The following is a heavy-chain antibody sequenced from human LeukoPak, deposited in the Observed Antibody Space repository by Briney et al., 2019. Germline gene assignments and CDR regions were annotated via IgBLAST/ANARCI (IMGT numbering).Heavy chain of an antibody. CDR2: IRYDGSNK. J-gene: IGHJ6*03. Sequence: GGSLRLSCAASGFTFSSYGMHWVRQAPGKGLEWVAFIRYDGSNKYYADSVKGRFTTSRDNSKNTLYLQMNSLRAEDTAVYYCAKANLGYCSSTSCPRYYYYMDVWGKGTTVTVSS. CDR1: GFTFSSYG. V-gene: IGHV3-30*02. CDR3: AKANLGYCSSTSCPRYYYYMDV. D-gene: IGHD2-2*01.